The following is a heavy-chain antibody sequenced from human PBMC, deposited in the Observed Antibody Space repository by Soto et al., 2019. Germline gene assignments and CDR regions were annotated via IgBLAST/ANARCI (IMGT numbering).Heavy chain of an antibody. Sequence: GASVKVSCKASGYTFTNYGIIWVRQAPGQGLEWMGWISVYNGNTNYAQKLLGRVTMTTDTSTSTAYMELRSLRSDDTAVYYCARWHLNGQYYFDYWGQGTLVTVSS. J-gene: IGHJ4*02. CDR2: ISVYNGNT. CDR3: ARWHLNGQYYFDY. V-gene: IGHV1-18*01. CDR1: GYTFTNYG. D-gene: IGHD2-8*01.